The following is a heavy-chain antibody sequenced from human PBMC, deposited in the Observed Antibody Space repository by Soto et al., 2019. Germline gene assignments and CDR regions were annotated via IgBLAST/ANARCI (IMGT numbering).Heavy chain of an antibody. D-gene: IGHD5-12*01. CDR3: AKDPNAPAFSGSLSFDD. CDR2: ISGSGGST. CDR1: GFTFSSYA. Sequence: GGSLRLSCAASGFTFSSYAMSWVRQAPGKGLEWVSAISGSGGSTYYADSVKGRFTISRDNSKNTLYLQMNSLRAEDTAVYYCAKDPNAPAFSGSLSFDDWGQGTLVNASS. V-gene: IGHV3-23*01. J-gene: IGHJ4*02.